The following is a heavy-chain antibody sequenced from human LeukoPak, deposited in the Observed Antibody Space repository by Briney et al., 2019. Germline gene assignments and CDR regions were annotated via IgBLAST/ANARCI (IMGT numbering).Heavy chain of an antibody. CDR2: ISAYNGNT. J-gene: IGHJ6*02. Sequence: GASVKVSCKASGYTFTSYGISWVRQAPGQGLEWMGWISAYNGNTNYAQKLQGRVTMTTDTSTSTAYMELRSLRSDDTAVYYCARPAGAYSSSPWVNYYYYYGMDVWGQGTTVTVSS. D-gene: IGHD6-6*01. V-gene: IGHV1-18*01. CDR1: GYTFTSYG. CDR3: ARPAGAYSSSPWVNYYYYYGMDV.